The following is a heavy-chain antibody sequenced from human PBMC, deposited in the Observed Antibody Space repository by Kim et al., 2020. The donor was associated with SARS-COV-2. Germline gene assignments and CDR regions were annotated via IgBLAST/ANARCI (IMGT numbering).Heavy chain of an antibody. CDR3: VGDIPYSSTSNWFDH. J-gene: IGHJ5*02. Sequence: GGSLRLSCTASGFTFSNHWMHWVRQAPETGLAWVSGINSDGSDTTYADSVKGRFTISRDNAKNTLYLHMNSLRVEDTAVYYCVGDIPYSSTSNWFDHWGQGPLLTVPS. D-gene: IGHD6-19*01. CDR2: INSDGSDT. CDR1: GFTFSNHW. V-gene: IGHV3-74*01.